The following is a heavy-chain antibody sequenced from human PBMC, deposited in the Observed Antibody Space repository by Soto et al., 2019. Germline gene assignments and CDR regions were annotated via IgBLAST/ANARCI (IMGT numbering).Heavy chain of an antibody. CDR2: IYHSGST. J-gene: IGHJ4*02. CDR1: GGSFSGYY. V-gene: IGHV4-34*01. Sequence: SETLSLTCAVYGGSFSGYYWTWIRQPPGTGLEWIGEIYHSGSTNYNPSLKSRVTISVDKSKNQFSLKLSSVTAADTAVYYCARGAASYPHFDYWGQGTLVTVSS. CDR3: ARGAASYPHFDY. D-gene: IGHD1-26*01.